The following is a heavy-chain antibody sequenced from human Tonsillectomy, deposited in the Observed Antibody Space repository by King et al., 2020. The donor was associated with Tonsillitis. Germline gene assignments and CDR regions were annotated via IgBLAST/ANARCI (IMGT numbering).Heavy chain of an antibody. D-gene: IGHD3-22*01. CDR1: GGSFSGYY. CDR2: ITHSGST. J-gene: IGHJ4*02. V-gene: IGHV4-34*01. CDR3: ARSLNDSSGYYSDWYFDY. Sequence: VQLQQWGAGLLKPSETLSLTCADYGGSFSGYYWNWIRQPPGKGLEWIGEITHSGSTNYNPSLKSRVTMSLDTSKNQFSLKLSSVTAADTAVYYCARSLNDSSGYYSDWYFDYWGQGTLVTVSS.